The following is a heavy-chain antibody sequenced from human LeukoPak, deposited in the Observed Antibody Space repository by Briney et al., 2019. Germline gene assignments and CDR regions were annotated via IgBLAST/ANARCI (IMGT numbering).Heavy chain of an antibody. CDR1: GFILSSYA. J-gene: IGHJ4*02. V-gene: IGHV3-64D*09. CDR2: ISNNGGAT. CDR3: VGYCSTTSCWYDY. D-gene: IGHD2-2*01. Sequence: GGSLRLSCSASGFILSSYAMHWVRQAPGKGLGYVSAISNNGGATYFVGSVKGRFTISRDNSKNTLYLHMRSLRAEDTAVYYCVGYCSTTSCWYDYWGQGTLVTVS.